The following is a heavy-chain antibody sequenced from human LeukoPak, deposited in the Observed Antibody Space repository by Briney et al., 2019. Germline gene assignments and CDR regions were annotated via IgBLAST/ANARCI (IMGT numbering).Heavy chain of an antibody. CDR2: ISYDGSNK. CDR3: AKLPYQMLMFADY. Sequence: QPGGSLRLSCAASGFTFSSYAMHWVRQAPGKGLEWVALISYDGSNKYYADSVKGRFTISRDNSKNTLYLQMNSLRAEDTALYYCAKLPYQMLMFADYWGQGTLVTVSS. V-gene: IGHV3-30*18. D-gene: IGHD2-2*01. J-gene: IGHJ4*02. CDR1: GFTFSSYA.